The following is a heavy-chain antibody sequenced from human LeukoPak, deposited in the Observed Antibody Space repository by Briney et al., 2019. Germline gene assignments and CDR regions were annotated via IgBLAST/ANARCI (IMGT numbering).Heavy chain of an antibody. CDR3: AKGGRLRFLEWLLLDV. CDR1: GFTFSSYA. D-gene: IGHD3-3*01. V-gene: IGHV3-23*01. Sequence: QPGGSLRLSCAASGFTFSSYAMSWVRQAPGKGLEWVSAISGSGGSTYYADSVKGRFTVSRDNSKNTLYLQMNSLRAEDTAVYYCAKGGRLRFLEWLLLDVWGKGTTVTVSS. J-gene: IGHJ6*04. CDR2: ISGSGGST.